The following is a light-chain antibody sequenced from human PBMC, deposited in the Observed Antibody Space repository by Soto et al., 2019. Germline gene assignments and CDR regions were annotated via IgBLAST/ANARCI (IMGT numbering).Light chain of an antibody. Sequence: QSALTQPASVSGSPGQSITISCTGTSSDVGNYKYVSWYQQHPGKAPKVMIYEVSNRPSGVSNRFSGSKSGNTASLTISGLQAEDEADYYCRSYTHTINLIVFGTGTKVTVL. CDR3: RSYTHTINLIV. V-gene: IGLV2-14*01. CDR2: EVS. J-gene: IGLJ1*01. CDR1: SSDVGNYKY.